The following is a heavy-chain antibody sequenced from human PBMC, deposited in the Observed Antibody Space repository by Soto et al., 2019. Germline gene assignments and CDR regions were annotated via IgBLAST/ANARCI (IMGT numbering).Heavy chain of an antibody. J-gene: IGHJ6*04. D-gene: IGHD5-18*01. V-gene: IGHV3-30-3*01. CDR1: GFTCRIYA. CDR2: ISYDGSNK. CDR3: AQVSADTVTDYCMDA. Sequence: GRFLRLWHPVVGFTCRIYAMRRLRHATGKGLEWVAVISYDGSNKYYADSVKGRLTISRDNSKNTLYLQMNSLRAEDTAVYYCAQVSADTVTDYCMDAGCKGPTITASS.